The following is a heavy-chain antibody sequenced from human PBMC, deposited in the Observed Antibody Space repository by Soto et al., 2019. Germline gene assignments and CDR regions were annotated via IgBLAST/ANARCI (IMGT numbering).Heavy chain of an antibody. CDR3: ARERTAEKGDGVTNWFDP. D-gene: IGHD1-20*01. CDR1: GFTVSSNY. CDR2: IYSGGST. V-gene: IGHV3-66*01. Sequence: EVQLVESGGGLVQPGGSLRLSCAASGFTVSSNYMSWVRQAPGKGLEWVSVIYSGGSTYYADSVKGRFTISRDNSKNTLYLQMNSLRAEDTAVYYCARERTAEKGDGVTNWFDPWGQGTLVTVSS. J-gene: IGHJ5*02.